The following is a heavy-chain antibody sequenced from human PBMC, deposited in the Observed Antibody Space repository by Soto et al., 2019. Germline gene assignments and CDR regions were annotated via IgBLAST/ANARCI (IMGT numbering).Heavy chain of an antibody. J-gene: IGHJ4*02. D-gene: IGHD3-10*01. CDR1: GYTFTEHY. CDR2: VNPNGDVT. CDR3: VRDSDRWTYGLGSWLE. V-gene: IGHV1-2*02. Sequence: QVQLVQSGAELREPGASVRVSCTTSGYTFTEHYIHWVRQAPGHGLEWMGWVNPNGDVTNYAREFRARVTMTKDTSISTAYMELAGLRSDDTATYYCVRDSDRWTYGLGSWLEWGQGTPVTVSS.